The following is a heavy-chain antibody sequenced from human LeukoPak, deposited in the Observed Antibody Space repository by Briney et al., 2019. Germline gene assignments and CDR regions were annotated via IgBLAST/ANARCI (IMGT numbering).Heavy chain of an antibody. D-gene: IGHD2-8*02. V-gene: IGHV3-23*01. J-gene: IGHJ4*02. Sequence: GGSLRLSCATSGFTFSSFAMTWVRQAPGKGLEWVSGFDGNGPNTYYADSVKGRWTISRDNSRNTLYLEMNSLRPEDTAIYYCAKPRTTGLGWAQFDYWGQGSLVTVSS. CDR1: GFTFSSFA. CDR3: AKPRTTGLGWAQFDY. CDR2: FDGNGPNT.